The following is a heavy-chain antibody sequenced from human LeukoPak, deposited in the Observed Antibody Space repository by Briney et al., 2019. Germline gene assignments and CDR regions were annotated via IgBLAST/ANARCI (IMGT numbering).Heavy chain of an antibody. J-gene: IGHJ4*02. CDR1: GFTFGSYS. CDR2: LSSSIYM. V-gene: IGHV3-21*01. Sequence: GGSLRLSCAASGFTFGSYSMNWVRQTPGKGLEWVSSLSSSIYMYYADSLEGRFTISRDNAKNSLFLQVNSLRAEDTAVYYCARADRDYFGAGTYWGYFDYWGQGTLVTVSS. D-gene: IGHD3-10*01. CDR3: ARADRDYFGAGTYWGYFDY.